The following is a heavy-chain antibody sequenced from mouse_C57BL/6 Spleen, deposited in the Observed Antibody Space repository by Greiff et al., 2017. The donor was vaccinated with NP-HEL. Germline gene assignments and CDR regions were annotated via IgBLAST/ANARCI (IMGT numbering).Heavy chain of an antibody. CDR2: FYPGSGSI. V-gene: IGHV1-62-2*01. Sequence: QVQLQQSGAELVKPGASVKLSCKASGYTFTEYTIHWVKQRPGQGLEWIGWFYPGSGSIKYNEKFKDKATLTADKSSSAVYMELSRLTSEDSAVYFCARQEGYDYDGAWFAYWGQGTLVTVSA. J-gene: IGHJ3*01. CDR3: ARQEGYDYDGAWFAY. CDR1: GYTFTEYT. D-gene: IGHD2-4*01.